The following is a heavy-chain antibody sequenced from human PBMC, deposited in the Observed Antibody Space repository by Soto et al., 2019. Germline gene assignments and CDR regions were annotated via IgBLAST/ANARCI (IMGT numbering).Heavy chain of an antibody. Sequence: GGSLRLSCAASGFTFSSYGMHWVRQAPGKGLEWVAVIWYDGSNKYYADSVKGRFTISRDNSKNTLYLQMNSLRAEDTAVYYCARDGGWVVVPAAISYYGMDVWGQGTTVTVSS. V-gene: IGHV3-33*01. J-gene: IGHJ6*02. D-gene: IGHD2-2*01. CDR1: GFTFSSYG. CDR3: ARDGGWVVVPAAISYYGMDV. CDR2: IWYDGSNK.